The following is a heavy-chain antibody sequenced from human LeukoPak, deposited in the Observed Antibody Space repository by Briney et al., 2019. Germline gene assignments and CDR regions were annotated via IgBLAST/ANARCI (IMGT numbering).Heavy chain of an antibody. V-gene: IGHV4-4*02. D-gene: IGHD2-2*01. CDR3: ARGYCSSTSCYSEIGGGVNRFDP. CDR1: SGSISSNNW. Sequence: PSGTLSLTCAVSSGSISSNNWWSWVRQPPGKGLEWIGDIYHTGSTNDNPSLKNRVTISVDKSKNQFSLKLISVTAADTAVYYCARGYCSSTSCYSEIGGGVNRFDPWGQGTLVTVSS. J-gene: IGHJ5*02. CDR2: IYHTGST.